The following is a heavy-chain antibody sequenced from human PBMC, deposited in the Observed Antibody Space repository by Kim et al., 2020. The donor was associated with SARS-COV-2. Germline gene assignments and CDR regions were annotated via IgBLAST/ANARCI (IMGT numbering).Heavy chain of an antibody. Sequence: SVKVSCKASGGTFSSYAISWVRQALGQGLEWMGGIIPIFGTANYAQKFQGRVTITADESTSTAYMELSSLRSEDTAVYYCARGGPYYDILTGYVGTYYYYGMDVWGQGTTVTVSS. V-gene: IGHV1-69*13. CDR3: ARGGPYYDILTGYVGTYYYYGMDV. CDR1: GGTFSSYA. J-gene: IGHJ6*02. D-gene: IGHD3-9*01. CDR2: IIPIFGTA.